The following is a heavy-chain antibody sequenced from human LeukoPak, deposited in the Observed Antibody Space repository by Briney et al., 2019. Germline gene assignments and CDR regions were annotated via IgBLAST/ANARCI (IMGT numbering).Heavy chain of an antibody. V-gene: IGHV3-74*01. J-gene: IGHJ4*02. CDR1: GFTFSSYW. CDR2: INREGSST. CDR3: ARQNLELATIGDY. Sequence: GGTLRLSCGAWGFTFSSYWRNWVRQARGKGRVGVSRINREGSSTIYADSVKGGFTISRDNAKNRLYVQMNSLRAEDTAVYYCARQNLELATIGDYWGQGTLVTVSS. D-gene: IGHD5-24*01.